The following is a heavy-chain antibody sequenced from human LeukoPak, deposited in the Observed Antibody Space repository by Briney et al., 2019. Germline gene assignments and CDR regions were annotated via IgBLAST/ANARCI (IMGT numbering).Heavy chain of an antibody. CDR1: GFTFSSYA. Sequence: GGSLRLSCAASGFTFSSYAMSWVRQAPGKGLEWVSAISGSGGSTYYADSVKGRFTISRDNSKNTLYLQMNSMRAEDTAVYYCAKSSTYYYYMDVWGKGTTVTVSS. CDR3: AKSSTYYYYMDV. D-gene: IGHD6-6*01. V-gene: IGHV3-23*01. J-gene: IGHJ6*03. CDR2: ISGSGGST.